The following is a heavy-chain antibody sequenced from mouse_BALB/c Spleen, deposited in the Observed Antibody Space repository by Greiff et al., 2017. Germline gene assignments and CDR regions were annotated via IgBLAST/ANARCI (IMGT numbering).Heavy chain of an antibody. V-gene: IGHV5-4*02. D-gene: IGHD1-1*01. J-gene: IGHJ3*01. CDR3: ARGDYGSSCSFAY. CDR1: GFTFSDYY. CDR2: ISDGGSYT. Sequence: VQLKESGGGLVKPGGSLKLSCAASGFTFSDYYMYWVRQTPEKRLECVATISDGGSYTYYPDSVKGRFTISRDNAKNNLYLQMSSLKSEDTAMYYCARGDYGSSCSFAYWGQGTLVTVSA.